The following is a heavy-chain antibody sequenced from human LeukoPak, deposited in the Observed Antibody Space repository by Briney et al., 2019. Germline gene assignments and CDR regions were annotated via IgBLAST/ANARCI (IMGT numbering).Heavy chain of an antibody. Sequence: GRSLRLSCAASGFTFSSYGMHWVRQAPGKGLEWVAVISYDGSNKYYADSVKGRFTISRDNSKNTLYLQMNSLRAEDTAVYYCANSIVKVLERTAALDYWGQGTLVTVSS. CDR3: ANSIVKVLERTAALDY. J-gene: IGHJ4*02. D-gene: IGHD2/OR15-2a*01. CDR1: GFTFSSYG. V-gene: IGHV3-30*18. CDR2: ISYDGSNK.